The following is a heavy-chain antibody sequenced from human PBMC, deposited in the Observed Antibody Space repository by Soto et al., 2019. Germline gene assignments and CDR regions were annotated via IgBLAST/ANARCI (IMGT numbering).Heavy chain of an antibody. V-gene: IGHV3-21*01. CDR1: GCTLSSYS. CDR2: ISSSSSYI. CDR3: ARVEGEGLFDY. D-gene: IGHD3-16*01. J-gene: IGHJ4*02. Sequence: EVQLVESGGGLVKPGGSLRLSCAASGCTLSSYSMNWVRQAPGKGLEWVSSISSSSSYIYYADSVKGRVTITRDNAKNSLYLQMNRLRAEDTAVYYCARVEGEGLFDYWGQGTLVTVSS.